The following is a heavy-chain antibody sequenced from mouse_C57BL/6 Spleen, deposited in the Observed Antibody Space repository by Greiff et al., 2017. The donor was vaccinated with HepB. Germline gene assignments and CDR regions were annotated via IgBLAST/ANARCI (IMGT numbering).Heavy chain of an antibody. CDR3: ARREGYYDYDDY. CDR1: GYTFTDYN. V-gene: IGHV1-22*01. J-gene: IGHJ2*01. CDR2: INPNNGGT. Sequence: VQLQQSGPELVKPGASVKMSCKASGYTFTDYNMHWVKQSHGKSLEWIGYINPNNGGTSYNQKFKGKATLTVNKSSSTAYMELRSLASEDSAVYYCARREGYYDYDDYWGQGTTLTVSS. D-gene: IGHD2-4*01.